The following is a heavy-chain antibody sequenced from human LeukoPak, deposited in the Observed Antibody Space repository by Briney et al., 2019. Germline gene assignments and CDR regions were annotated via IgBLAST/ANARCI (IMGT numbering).Heavy chain of an antibody. D-gene: IGHD3-22*01. CDR2: INPNNGGT. CDR1: GYTFTGYY. Sequence: GASVKVSCKASGYTFTGYYIHWVRQAPGQGLEWMGRINPNNGGTNYAQKFQGRVTTTRDMSMSTAYMELSRLRSDDTAVYYCAGEDNSSGYRPFDIWGQGTMVTVPS. CDR3: AGEDNSSGYRPFDI. J-gene: IGHJ3*02. V-gene: IGHV1-2*06.